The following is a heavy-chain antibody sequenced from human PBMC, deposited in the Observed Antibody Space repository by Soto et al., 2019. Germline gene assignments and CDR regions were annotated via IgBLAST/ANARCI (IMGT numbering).Heavy chain of an antibody. J-gene: IGHJ6*02. V-gene: IGHV3-48*03. D-gene: IGHD6-19*01. CDR2: ISSSGSTI. Sequence: GGSLRLSCAASGFTFSSYEMNWVRQAPGKGLEWVSYISSSGSTIYYADSVKGRFTISRDNAKNSLYLQMNSLRAEDTAVYYCARDRPEWLVGMDVWGQGTTVTVSS. CDR3: ARDRPEWLVGMDV. CDR1: GFTFSSYE.